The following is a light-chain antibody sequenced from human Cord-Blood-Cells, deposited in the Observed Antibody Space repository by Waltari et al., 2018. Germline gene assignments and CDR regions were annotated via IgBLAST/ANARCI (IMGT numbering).Light chain of an antibody. Sequence: QSALTQPASVSGSPGQSTTISCTGTSSDVGGYNYASWYQQHPGKAPKLMIYDVSNRPSGVSNRFSGSKSGNTASLTISGLQAEDEADYYCSSYTSSSTKVFGGGTKLTVL. J-gene: IGLJ3*02. CDR3: SSYTSSSTKV. CDR1: SSDVGGYNY. V-gene: IGLV2-14*01. CDR2: DVS.